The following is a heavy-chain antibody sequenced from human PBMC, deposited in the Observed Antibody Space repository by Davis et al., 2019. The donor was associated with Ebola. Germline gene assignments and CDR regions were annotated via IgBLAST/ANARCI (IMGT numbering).Heavy chain of an antibody. V-gene: IGHV3-33*06. D-gene: IGHD6-19*01. J-gene: IGHJ4*02. CDR2: IWYDGSNK. CDR3: AKVGSSGWRAYFDY. Sequence: PGGSLRLSCAASGFTFSSYGMHWVRQAPGKGLEWVAVIWYDGSNKYYADSVKGRFTISRDNSKNTLYLQMNSLRAEDTAVYYCAKVGSSGWRAYFDYWGQGTLVTVSS. CDR1: GFTFSSYG.